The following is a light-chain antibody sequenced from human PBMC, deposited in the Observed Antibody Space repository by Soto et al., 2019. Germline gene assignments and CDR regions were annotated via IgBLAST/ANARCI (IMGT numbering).Light chain of an antibody. CDR3: QKYLSSPWT. V-gene: IGKV1-27*01. CDR2: AAS. Sequence: QMTQSPASLSSSIADTFTITCGSSQCISNYLAWYQQKPGKVPKLLIYAASTLQSGVPSRFSGSGSGTDFTLTISSLQPEDVATYYCQKYLSSPWTFGQGTKVDIK. J-gene: IGKJ1*01. CDR1: QCISNY.